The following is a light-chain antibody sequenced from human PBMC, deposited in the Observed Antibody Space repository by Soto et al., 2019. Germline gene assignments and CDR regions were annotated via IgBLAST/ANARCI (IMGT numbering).Light chain of an antibody. CDR2: AAS. CDR3: LQQSSYPPLT. CDR1: QGIRND. V-gene: IGKV1-17*01. J-gene: IGKJ4*01. Sequence: DIQMTQSPSSLSASVGDRVTITCRASQGIRNDLGWFQQNPGKAPNRLIYAASSLQSGVPSRFSGSESGTQFTLTVSSLQHEDFATYDCLQQSSYPPLTFGGRTRVEIK.